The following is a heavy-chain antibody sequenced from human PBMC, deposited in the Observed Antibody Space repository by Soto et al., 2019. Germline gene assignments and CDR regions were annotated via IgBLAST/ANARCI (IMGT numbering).Heavy chain of an antibody. J-gene: IGHJ5*02. Sequence: QVQLVESVGGVVQPGRSLRLSCAASGFTFSSYAMHWVRQAPGKVLECVAVISYDGSNKYYADSVKGRFTISRDNSKNTLYLQMNSLRAEDTAVYYCARDRNGVHWFDPWGQGTLVTVSS. D-gene: IGHD1-1*01. V-gene: IGHV3-30-3*01. CDR3: ARDRNGVHWFDP. CDR1: GFTFSSYA. CDR2: ISYDGSNK.